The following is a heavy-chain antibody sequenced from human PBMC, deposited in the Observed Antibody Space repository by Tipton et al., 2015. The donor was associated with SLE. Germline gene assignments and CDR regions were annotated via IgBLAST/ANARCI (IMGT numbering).Heavy chain of an antibody. CDR1: GGSISSSSYY. V-gene: IGHV4-39*01. J-gene: IGHJ4*02. Sequence: TLSLTCTVTGGSISSSSYYWGWIRQPPGKGLEWIGSVYYSGTTYYNPSLKSRVTMSIDTSKNQFSLRLTSVTAADTAVYYCARRGRKSGSAGYAFDYWGQGTLVTVSS. D-gene: IGHD5-12*01. CDR2: VYYSGTT. CDR3: ARRGRKSGSAGYAFDY.